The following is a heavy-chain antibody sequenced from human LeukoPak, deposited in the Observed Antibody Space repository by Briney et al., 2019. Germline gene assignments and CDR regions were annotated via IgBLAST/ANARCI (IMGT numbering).Heavy chain of an antibody. V-gene: IGHV3-21*01. CDR1: GFTFSSYN. D-gene: IGHD2-21*01. CDR3: ARDLFDYMDV. Sequence: PGGSLRLSCAASGFTFSSYNMNWVRQAPGKGLEWVSSISTSSSYIYYADSVKGRFTICRDNAKNSLYLQMNSLRAEDTAVYYCARDLFDYMDVWGKGTAVTVS. J-gene: IGHJ6*03. CDR2: ISTSSSYI.